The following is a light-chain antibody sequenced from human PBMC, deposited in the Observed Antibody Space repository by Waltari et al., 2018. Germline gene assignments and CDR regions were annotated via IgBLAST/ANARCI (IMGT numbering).Light chain of an antibody. CDR3: AAWDDNLLYV. CDR1: SSDIGDNY. CDR2: GNT. Sequence: QSVLTQPPSASGTPGQRVTISCSGSSSDIGDNYVYWYKQLPGTAPKLLIYGNTQRPEVVPDRFTGSKSGTSASLTISDLRSDDDADYYCAAWDDNLLYVFGTGTKVTVL. V-gene: IGLV1-47*01. J-gene: IGLJ1*01.